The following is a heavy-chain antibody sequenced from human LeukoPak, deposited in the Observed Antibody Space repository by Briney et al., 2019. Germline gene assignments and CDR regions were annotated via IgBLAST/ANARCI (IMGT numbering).Heavy chain of an antibody. J-gene: IGHJ3*02. CDR1: GGSFSGYY. CDR2: INHSGST. CDR3: ARDGGSRPPGAFDI. D-gene: IGHD2-15*01. Sequence: SETLSLTCAIYGGSFSGYYWSWIRQPPGKGLEWIGEINHSGSTNYNPSLKSRVTISVDTSENQFSLKLSSVTAADTAVYYCARDGGSRPPGAFDIWGQGTMVTVSS. V-gene: IGHV4-34*01.